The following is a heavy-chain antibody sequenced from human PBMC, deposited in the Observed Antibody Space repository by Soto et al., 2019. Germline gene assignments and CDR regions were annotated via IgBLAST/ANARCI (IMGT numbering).Heavy chain of an antibody. J-gene: IGHJ5*02. Sequence: PSETLSLTCAVSGGSIGSGGYSWSWIRQPPGKGLEWIGYIYHSGSTYYNPSLKSRVTISVDRSKNQFSLKLSSVTAADTAVYYCARVPDRWGQGTLVTVSS. D-gene: IGHD2-2*01. CDR2: IYHSGST. CDR3: ARVPDR. V-gene: IGHV4-30-2*01. CDR1: GGSIGSGGYS.